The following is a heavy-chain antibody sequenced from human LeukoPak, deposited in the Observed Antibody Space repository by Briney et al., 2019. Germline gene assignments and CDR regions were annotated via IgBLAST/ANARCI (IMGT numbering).Heavy chain of an antibody. V-gene: IGHV1-2*02. D-gene: IGHD2-2*02. CDR1: GYTXTGYY. CDR3: ARGRYCSSTSCHINWFDP. J-gene: IGHJ5*02. Sequence: ASVKVSCKASGYTXTGYYMHWVRQAPGQGLEWMGWINPNSGGTNYAQKFQGRVTMTRDTSISTAYMELSRLRSDDTAVYYCARGRYCSSTSCHINWFDPWGQGTLVTVSS. CDR2: INPNSGGT.